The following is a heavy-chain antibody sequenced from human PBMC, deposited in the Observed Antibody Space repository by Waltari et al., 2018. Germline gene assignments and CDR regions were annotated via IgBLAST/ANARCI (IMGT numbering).Heavy chain of an antibody. CDR2: IIPMIGAA. CDR1: GGTFSRNT. D-gene: IGHD6-6*01. J-gene: IGHJ4*02. Sequence: QVQLVQPGAEVKKPGSSVKVSCKASGGTFSRNTISWVRQAPGQGLEWMGGIIPMIGAANYAQEFQGRVTITADESTTTAYMELTSLRSDDTAVFYCVTVRAARPYWGQGTLVTVSS. V-gene: IGHV1-69*01. CDR3: VTVRAARPY.